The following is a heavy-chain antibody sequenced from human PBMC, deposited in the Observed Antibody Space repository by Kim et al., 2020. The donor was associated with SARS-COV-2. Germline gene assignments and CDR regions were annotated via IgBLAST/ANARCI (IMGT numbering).Heavy chain of an antibody. CDR1: GGSISSSNW. J-gene: IGHJ6*02. V-gene: IGHV4-4*02. CDR2: IYHSGST. Sequence: SETLSLTCAVSGGSISSSNWWSWVRQPPGKGLEWIGEIYHSGSTNYNPSLKSRVTISVDKSKNQFSLKLSSVTAADTAVYYCARVSIAAAGTPGKTNYYYGMDVWGQGNTVTVSS. D-gene: IGHD6-13*01. CDR3: ARVSIAAAGTPGKTNYYYGMDV.